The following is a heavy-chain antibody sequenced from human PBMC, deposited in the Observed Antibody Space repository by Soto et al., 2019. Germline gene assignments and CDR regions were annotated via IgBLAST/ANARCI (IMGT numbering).Heavy chain of an antibody. D-gene: IGHD2-15*01. J-gene: IGHJ4*02. Sequence: SETLSLTCAVYGGSFSGYSWTWIRLPTGKGLEWIGEINHRGTTNYSSSLKIRVALSVDTSNSQFSLRLTSVTAADTAIYYCARAARPPTQIVVTAATGEDFDFWGLGTPVTVSS. CDR1: GGSFSGYS. V-gene: IGHV4-34*01. CDR3: ARAARPPTQIVVTAATGEDFDF. CDR2: INHRGTT.